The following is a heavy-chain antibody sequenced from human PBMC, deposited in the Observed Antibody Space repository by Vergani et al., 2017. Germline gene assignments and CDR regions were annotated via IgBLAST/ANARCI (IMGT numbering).Heavy chain of an antibody. CDR2: IIPIFGTA. J-gene: IGHJ4*02. Sequence: QVQLVQSGAEVKKPGSSVMVSCKASGGTFSSYAISWVRQAPGQGLEWMGRIIPIFGTANYAQKFQGRVTITADESTSTAYMELSSLRSEDTAVYYCARGTXQGTYYYDSSGYVYWGQGTLVTVSS. D-gene: IGHD3-22*01. CDR1: GGTFSSYA. CDR3: ARGTXQGTYYYDSSGYVY. V-gene: IGHV1-69*13.